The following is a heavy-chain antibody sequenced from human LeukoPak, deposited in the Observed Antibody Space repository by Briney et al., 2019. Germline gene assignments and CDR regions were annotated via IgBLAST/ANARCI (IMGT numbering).Heavy chain of an antibody. CDR2: FDPEDGET. V-gene: IGHV1-24*01. CDR1: GYTLTELS. CDR3: ATGANHCSGGSCYSYYFDY. J-gene: IGHJ4*02. Sequence: ASVKVSCKVSGYTLTELSMHWVRQAPGNGVVWRGGFDPEDGETIYAQKFQGRVTMTEDTSTDTAYMELSSLRSEDTAVYYCATGANHCSGGSCYSYYFDYWGQGTLVTVSS. D-gene: IGHD2-15*01.